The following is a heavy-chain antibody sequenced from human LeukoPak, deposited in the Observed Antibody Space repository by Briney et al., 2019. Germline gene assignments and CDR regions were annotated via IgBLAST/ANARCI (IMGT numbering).Heavy chain of an antibody. CDR2: ISYDGSNK. CDR3: AKDRTSGYSGYDDLGMDV. D-gene: IGHD5-12*01. V-gene: IGHV3-30*18. Sequence: GGSLRLSCAASGFTFSSYWMSWVRQAPGKGLEWVAVISYDGSNKYYADSVKGRFTISRDNSKNTLYLRMNSLRREDTAVYYCAKDRTSGYSGYDDLGMDVWGQGTTVTVSS. J-gene: IGHJ6*02. CDR1: GFTFSSYW.